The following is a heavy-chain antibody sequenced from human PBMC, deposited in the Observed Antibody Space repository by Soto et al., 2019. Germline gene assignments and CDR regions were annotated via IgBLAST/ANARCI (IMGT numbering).Heavy chain of an antibody. D-gene: IGHD6-13*01. CDR3: ALKHSSSWAYYYYYMDV. J-gene: IGHJ6*03. CDR1: GFTFSRYW. CDR2: INSDGSST. Sequence: GGSLRLSCAASGFTFSRYWMHWVRQAPGKGLVWVSRINSDGSSTNYADSVKGRFTISRDNAKNTLYLQMNSLRAEDTAVYYCALKHSSSWAYYYYYMDVWGKGTTVTVSS. V-gene: IGHV3-74*01.